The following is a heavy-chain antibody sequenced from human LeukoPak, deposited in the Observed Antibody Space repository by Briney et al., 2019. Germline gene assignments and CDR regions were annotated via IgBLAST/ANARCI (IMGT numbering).Heavy chain of an antibody. CDR2: ISGSGSGYTT. CDR1: GFTFSSYG. J-gene: IGHJ3*02. CDR3: ARRLYIVRGAFDI. V-gene: IGHV3-23*01. Sequence: GGSLRLSCAASGFTFSSYGMNWVRQAPGKGLEWVSGISGSGSGYTTYYADSVKGRFTISRDNSKNTVHLQMNNLRAEDTAMYFCARRLYIVRGAFDIWGQGTMVTVSS. D-gene: IGHD2/OR15-2a*01.